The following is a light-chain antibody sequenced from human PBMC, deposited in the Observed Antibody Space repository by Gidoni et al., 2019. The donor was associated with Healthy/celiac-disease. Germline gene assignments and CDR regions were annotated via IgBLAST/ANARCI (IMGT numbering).Light chain of an antibody. V-gene: IGKV3-15*01. J-gene: IGKJ1*01. CDR1: QSVSSN. CDR3: QQYNNWPPWT. CDR2: GAS. Sequence: EIVMTQSPAPLSVSPGERATLSCRASQSVSSNLAWYQQKPGQAPRLLIYGASTRATGIPARFSGSGSGTEFTPTISSLQSEDFAGYYCQQYNNWPPWTFGQGTKVEIK.